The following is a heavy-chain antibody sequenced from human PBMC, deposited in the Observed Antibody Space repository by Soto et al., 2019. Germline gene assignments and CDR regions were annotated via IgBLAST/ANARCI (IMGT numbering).Heavy chain of an antibody. J-gene: IGHJ4*02. CDR2: ISTSGTSI. CDR1: GFIYSVYS. Sequence: DVQLVESGGGLVKPGVALRVSCKASGFIYSVYSVSGVRQAPGKALEWVSSISTSGTSIFYADSVKGRCTSSRDNANNPRIRETSSLRAEDTARDECARAKVVAEPGRRHETSVDHGGQGTLAT. V-gene: IGHV3-21*01. D-gene: IGHD2-2*01. CDR3: ARAKVVAEPGRRHETSVDH.